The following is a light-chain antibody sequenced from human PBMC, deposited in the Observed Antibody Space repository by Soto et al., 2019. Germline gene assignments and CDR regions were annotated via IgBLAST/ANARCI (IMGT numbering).Light chain of an antibody. Sequence: QSVLTQPPSASGSPGQSVTISCTGTSRDIGGYDFVSWYQQHPGKAPQLIISEVNQRPSGVPDRFSRYKSGNTASLTVSGLQSEDEADYYCLAYAGRTTLVFGTGTKVTVL. CDR2: EVN. J-gene: IGLJ1*01. V-gene: IGLV2-8*01. CDR3: LAYAGRTTLV. CDR1: SRDIGGYDF.